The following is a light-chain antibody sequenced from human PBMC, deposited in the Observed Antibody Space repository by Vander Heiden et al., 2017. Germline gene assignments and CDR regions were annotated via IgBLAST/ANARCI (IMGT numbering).Light chain of an antibody. CDR2: AAS. J-gene: IGKJ1*01. Sequence: AIRMTQSPSSFSASTGDRVTITCRASQGISSYLAWYQQKPGKAPKLLIYAASTLPRGVPSRFRGQGSWAGFTPPIRLLPFGDFATLFCQQYYSYPRTFGQGTKVEIK. CDR3: QQYYSYPRT. CDR1: QGISSY. V-gene: IGKV1-8*01.